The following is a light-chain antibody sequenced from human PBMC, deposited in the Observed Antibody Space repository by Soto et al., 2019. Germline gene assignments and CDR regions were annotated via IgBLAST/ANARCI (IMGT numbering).Light chain of an antibody. Sequence: QSVLTQPASVSGSPGRSITISCTGTSSDVGGYDYVSWYQQHPGKAPKLMIYEVSNRRPGVSDRFSGSKSGNTASLTISGLQAGDEADYYCSSYTSITTLVFGGGTKVTVL. CDR2: EVS. CDR3: SSYTSITTLV. V-gene: IGLV2-14*01. J-gene: IGLJ2*01. CDR1: SSDVGGYDY.